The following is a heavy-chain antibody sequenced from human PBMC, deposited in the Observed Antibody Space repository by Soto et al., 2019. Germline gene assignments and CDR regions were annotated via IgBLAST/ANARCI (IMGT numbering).Heavy chain of an antibody. CDR3: AKDANRRLYGSRWYLPPLFDY. CDR1: GFTFSSYA. V-gene: IGHV3-23*01. CDR2: ISGSGGST. D-gene: IGHD6-19*01. J-gene: IGHJ4*02. Sequence: EVQLLESGGGLVQPGGSLRLSCAASGFTFSSYAMSWVRQAPGKGLEWVSAISGSGGSTYYADSVKGRFTISRDNSKNTLYLQMNSLRAEDTAVYYCAKDANRRLYGSRWYLPPLFDYWGPGTLVPVPP.